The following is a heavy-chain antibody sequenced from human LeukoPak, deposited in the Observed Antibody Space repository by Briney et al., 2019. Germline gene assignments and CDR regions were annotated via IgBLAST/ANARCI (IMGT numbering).Heavy chain of an antibody. V-gene: IGHV4-34*01. J-gene: IGHJ5*02. D-gene: IGHD2-2*01. CDR3: AGGYCSSTSCYVFDP. Sequence: PSETLSLTCAVSGGSFSGYYWSWIRQPPGKGLEWIGEINHSGSTNYNPSLTSRVTISVDTSKNQFSLKLSSVTAAETAVYYCAGGYCSSTSCYVFDPWGQGTLVTVSS. CDR2: INHSGST. CDR1: GGSFSGYY.